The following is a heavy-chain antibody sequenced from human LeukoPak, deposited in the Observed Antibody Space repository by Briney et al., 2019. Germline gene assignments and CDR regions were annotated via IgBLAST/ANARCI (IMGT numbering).Heavy chain of an antibody. D-gene: IGHD3-22*01. CDR3: AKVSVSSGRSFDI. CDR2: ISGSGGST. V-gene: IGHV3-23*01. J-gene: IGHJ3*02. Sequence: PGGSLRLSCAASGFTFSSSAMSWVRQAPGKGLEWVSAISGSGGSTYFADSVKGRFTISRDNSKNTLYLQMNSLRAEDTAVYYCAKVSVSSGRSFDIWGQGTMVTVSS. CDR1: GFTFSSSA.